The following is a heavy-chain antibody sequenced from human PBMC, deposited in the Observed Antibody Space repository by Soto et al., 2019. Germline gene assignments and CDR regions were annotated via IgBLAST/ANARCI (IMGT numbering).Heavy chain of an antibody. CDR1: GGSISSGGYY. Sequence: SETLSLTCTVSGGSISSGGYYWSWIRHHPGKGLEWIGYIYYSGSTYYNPSLKSRVTISVDTSKNQFSLKLSSVTAADTAVYYCARVFSDSSSFFDPWGQGTLVTVSS. D-gene: IGHD6-13*01. V-gene: IGHV4-31*03. J-gene: IGHJ5*02. CDR2: IYYSGST. CDR3: ARVFSDSSSFFDP.